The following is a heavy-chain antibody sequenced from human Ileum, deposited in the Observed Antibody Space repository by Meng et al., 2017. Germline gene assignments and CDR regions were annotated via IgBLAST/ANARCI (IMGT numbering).Heavy chain of an antibody. J-gene: IGHJ4*02. CDR3: ARDPTGLVGKSDY. V-gene: IGHV3-30*01. D-gene: IGHD6-6*01. CDR2: ISYDGSNK. Sequence: GESLKISCAASGFTFSSYAMHWVRQAPGRGLEWVAVISYDGSNKYYADSVKGRFTISRDNSKNTLYLQMNSLRAEDTAVYYCARDPTGLVGKSDYWGQGTLVTVSS. CDR1: GFTFSSYA.